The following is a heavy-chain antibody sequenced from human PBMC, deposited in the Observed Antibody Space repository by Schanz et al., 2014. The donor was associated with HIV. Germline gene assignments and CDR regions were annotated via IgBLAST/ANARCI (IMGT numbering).Heavy chain of an antibody. J-gene: IGHJ6*02. Sequence: VQLVESGGGVVQPGRSLRLSCAASGFMFSDYYMDWVRQAPGKGLEWVSSISGSGGVTYYADSVKDRFTISRDNSKNTLYLQMNSLRAEDTAVYYCTKEVPPDVWGQGTTVTVSS. V-gene: IGHV3-23*04. CDR2: ISGSGGVT. D-gene: IGHD1-1*01. CDR1: GFMFSDYY. CDR3: TKEVPPDV.